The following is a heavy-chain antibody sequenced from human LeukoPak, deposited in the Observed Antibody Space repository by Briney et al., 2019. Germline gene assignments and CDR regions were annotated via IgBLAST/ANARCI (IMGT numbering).Heavy chain of an antibody. V-gene: IGHV3-30*18. J-gene: IGHJ3*02. D-gene: IGHD6-6*01. CDR2: ISFDGSNK. CDR1: GFTFSSYG. Sequence: GRSLRLSCAASGFTFSSYGMHWVRQAPGKELEWVAVISFDGSNKYYADSVKGRFTISRDNSTNTLYLQMNSLRAEDTAVFYCAKVKQLVNAFDIWGQGTMVTVSS. CDR3: AKVKQLVNAFDI.